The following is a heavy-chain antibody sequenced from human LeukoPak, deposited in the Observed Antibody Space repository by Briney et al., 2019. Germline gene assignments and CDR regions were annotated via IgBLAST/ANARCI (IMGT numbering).Heavy chain of an antibody. J-gene: IGHJ4*02. CDR3: ARADDSSGYCFDY. D-gene: IGHD3-22*01. CDR1: GYTFTGYY. CDR2: INPNSGGT. Sequence: GASVKVSCKASGYTFTGYYMHWVRQAPGQGLEWMGWINPNSGGTNYAQKFQGRVTMTRDTSISTAYMELSRLRSDDTAVYYCARADDSSGYCFDYWGQGTLVTVSS. V-gene: IGHV1-2*02.